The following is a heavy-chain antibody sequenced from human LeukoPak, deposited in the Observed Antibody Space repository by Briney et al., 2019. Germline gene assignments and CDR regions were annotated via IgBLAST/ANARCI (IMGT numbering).Heavy chain of an antibody. J-gene: IGHJ4*02. V-gene: IGHV3-23*01. Sequence: GGSLRLSCAASGFTFSSYAMSWVRQAPGKGLEWVSAIGTSGGTTYYADSVKGRYIISRDNSKNTLYLQMSSQRAEDTAVYYCAKGSDLIVGATIADYWGQGTLVTVSS. D-gene: IGHD1-26*01. CDR1: GFTFSSYA. CDR3: AKGSDLIVGATIADY. CDR2: IGTSGGTT.